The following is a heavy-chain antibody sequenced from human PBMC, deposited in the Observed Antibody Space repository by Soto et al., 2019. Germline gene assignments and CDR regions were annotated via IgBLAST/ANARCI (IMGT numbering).Heavy chain of an antibody. CDR2: ISGSGGST. CDR1: GFTFSSYA. J-gene: IGHJ2*01. V-gene: IGHV3-23*01. D-gene: IGHD2-2*01. CDR3: AKDRIVVVPAAMDGYFDL. Sequence: EVQLLESGGGLVQPGGSLRLSCAASGFTFSSYAMSWVRQAPGKGLEWVSAISGSGGSTYYADSVKGRFTISRDNSKNTLYLQMNSLRAEDTAVYYCAKDRIVVVPAAMDGYFDLWGRGTLFTVSS.